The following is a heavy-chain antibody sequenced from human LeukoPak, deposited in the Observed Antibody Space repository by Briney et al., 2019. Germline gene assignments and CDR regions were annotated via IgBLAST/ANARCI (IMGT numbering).Heavy chain of an antibody. D-gene: IGHD6-6*01. Sequence: PSETLSLTCTVSGGSISSSSYLWGWIRQPPGKGLEWIGSIYYSGSTYYNPSLKSRVTISADTSKNQFSLKLSSVTAADTAVYYCARDNKLAAFDIWGQGTMVTVSS. V-gene: IGHV4-39*07. CDR2: IYYSGST. CDR3: ARDNKLAAFDI. J-gene: IGHJ3*02. CDR1: GGSISSSSYL.